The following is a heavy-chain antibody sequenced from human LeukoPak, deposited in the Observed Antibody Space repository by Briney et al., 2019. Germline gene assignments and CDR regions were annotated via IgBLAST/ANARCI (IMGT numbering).Heavy chain of an antibody. CDR1: GFTFSSYS. J-gene: IGHJ5*02. CDR3: ARARVPRGYSGYDLKNWFDP. D-gene: IGHD5-12*01. V-gene: IGHV3-48*04. Sequence: PGGSLRLSCAASGFTFSSYSMNWVRQAPGKGLEWVSYISSSSSTIYYADSVKGRFTISRDNAKNSLYLQMNSLRAEDTAVYYCARARVPRGYSGYDLKNWFDPWGQGTLVTVSS. CDR2: ISSSSSTI.